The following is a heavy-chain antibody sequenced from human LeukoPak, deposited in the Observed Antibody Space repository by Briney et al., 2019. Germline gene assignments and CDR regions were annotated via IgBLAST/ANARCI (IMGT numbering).Heavy chain of an antibody. CDR2: ISGGGGST. D-gene: IGHD3-22*01. CDR1: GFTFNSYA. V-gene: IGHV3-23*01. J-gene: IGHJ4*02. CDR3: AKDRGYYYDSSGYYYFDH. Sequence: PGGSLRLSCAASGFTFNSYAMSWVRQAPGKGLEWVSAISGGGGSTYHADSVKGRFTISRDNSKNTLYLQMNSLRAEDTAVYYCAKDRGYYYDSSGYYYFDHWGQGTLVTVSS.